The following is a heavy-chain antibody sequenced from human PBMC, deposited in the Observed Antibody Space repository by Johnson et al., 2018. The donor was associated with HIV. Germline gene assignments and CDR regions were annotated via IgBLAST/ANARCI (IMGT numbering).Heavy chain of an antibody. CDR3: ATSTASDAFDI. Sequence: QVQLVESGGGVVQPGRSLRLSCAASGFTFSSYAMHWVRQAPGKGLEWVAVMSFDGNNRYYADSVKGRFTISRDNSKNTLYLQMNSLRAEDTAVYYCATSTASDAFDIWGQGTMVTVSS. D-gene: IGHD1-1*01. J-gene: IGHJ3*02. CDR1: GFTFSSYA. V-gene: IGHV3-30-3*01. CDR2: MSFDGNNR.